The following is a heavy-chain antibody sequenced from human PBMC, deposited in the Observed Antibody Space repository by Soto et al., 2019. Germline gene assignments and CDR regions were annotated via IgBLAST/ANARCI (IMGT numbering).Heavy chain of an antibody. V-gene: IGHV3-30*18. CDR3: AKDGGGAVPLDY. J-gene: IGHJ4*02. Sequence: QVQLVESGGGVVQPGRSLRLSCAVSGFTFSGYGMHWVRQAPGKGLEWVAVVSYDGSKTYYADSVKGRFTISRDNSKNSRFLLMNSLRDGDTGMWCCAKDGGGAVPLDYWGQGTLVTVSS. CDR2: VSYDGSKT. CDR1: GFTFSGYG. D-gene: IGHD3-16*01.